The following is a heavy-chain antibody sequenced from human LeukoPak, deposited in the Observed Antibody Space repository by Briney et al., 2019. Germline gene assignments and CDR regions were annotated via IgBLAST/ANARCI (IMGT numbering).Heavy chain of an antibody. CDR3: AGSRNGYNLLQH. CDR2: IYSGGDT. J-gene: IGHJ1*01. V-gene: IGHV3-53*01. D-gene: IGHD5-24*01. CDR1: ELTVSSNY. Sequence: PGGSLRLSCAASELTVSSNYMSWVRQAPGKGLGWVSVIYSGGDTYYADSVKGRFIISRDNSKNTLYLQVNSLRAEDTAVYYCAGSRNGYNLLQHWGQGTLVTVSS.